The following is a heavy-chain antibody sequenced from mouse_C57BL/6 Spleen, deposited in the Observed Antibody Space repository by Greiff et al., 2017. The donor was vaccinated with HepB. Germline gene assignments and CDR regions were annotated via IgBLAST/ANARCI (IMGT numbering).Heavy chain of an antibody. D-gene: IGHD1-1*01. J-gene: IGHJ2*01. CDR3: ARFITTDYFDY. CDR2: IHPNSGST. V-gene: IGHV1-64*01. CDR1: GYTFTSYW. Sequence: VQLQQPGAELVKPGASVTLSCKASGYTFTSYWMHWVNQRPGQGLEWIGMIHPNSGSTNYNEKFKSKATLTVDKSSSTAYMQLSSLTSEDSAVYYCARFITTDYFDYWGQGTTLTVSS.